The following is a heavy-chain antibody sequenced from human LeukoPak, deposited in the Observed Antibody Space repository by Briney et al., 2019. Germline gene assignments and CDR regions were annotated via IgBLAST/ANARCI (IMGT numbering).Heavy chain of an antibody. D-gene: IGHD3-10*01. CDR2: ISYDGSNK. J-gene: IGHJ4*02. CDR1: GFTFSSYG. V-gene: IGHV3-30*18. CDR3: AKDQSAAAYYYGSGSLDY. Sequence: GGSLRLSCAASGFTFSSYGMHWVRQAPGKGLEWVAVISYDGSNKYYADSVKGRLTISRDNSKNTLYLQMNSLRAEDTAVYYCAKDQSAAAYYYGSGSLDYWGQGTLVTVSS.